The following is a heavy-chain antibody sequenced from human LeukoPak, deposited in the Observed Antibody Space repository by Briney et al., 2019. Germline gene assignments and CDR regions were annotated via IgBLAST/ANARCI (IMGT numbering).Heavy chain of an antibody. D-gene: IGHD3-10*01. V-gene: IGHV4-59*01. Sequence: SETLSLTCTVSGGSISSYYWSWIRQPPGKGLEWIGYIYYSGSTNYNPSLKSRVTISVDTSKNQFSLKLSSVTAADTAVYYCARDPSFGTDAFDIWGQGTMVTVSS. J-gene: IGHJ3*02. CDR3: ARDPSFGTDAFDI. CDR2: IYYSGST. CDR1: GGSISSYY.